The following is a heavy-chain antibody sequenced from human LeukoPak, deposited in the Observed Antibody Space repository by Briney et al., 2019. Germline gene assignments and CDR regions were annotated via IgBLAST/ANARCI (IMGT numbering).Heavy chain of an antibody. J-gene: IGHJ4*02. D-gene: IGHD6-13*01. CDR1: GFSFSTSG. CDR3: AKASRDIPAAGPSGYYFDY. CDR2: IQYDESYK. Sequence: GGSLRLSCAASGFSFSTSGMHWVRQAPGKGLEWVAFIQYDESYKYYADSVKGRFTISRDNSKNTLYLQMNSLRAEDTAIYYCAKASRDIPAAGPSGYYFDYWGQGTLVTVSS. V-gene: IGHV3-30*02.